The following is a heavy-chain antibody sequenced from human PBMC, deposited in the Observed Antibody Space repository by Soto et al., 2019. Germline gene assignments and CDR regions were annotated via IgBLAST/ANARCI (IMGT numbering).Heavy chain of an antibody. CDR2: INPNSGGT. CDR1: GYTFTGYY. J-gene: IGHJ4*02. CDR3: ARGSALYYYDSSGYY. D-gene: IGHD3-22*01. V-gene: IGHV1-2*02. Sequence: ASVKVSCKASGYTFTGYYMHWVRQAPGQGLEWMGWINPNSGGTNYAQKFQGRVTMTRDTSISTAYMELSRLRSDDTAVYYCARGSALYYYDSSGYYWGQGTLVTVSS.